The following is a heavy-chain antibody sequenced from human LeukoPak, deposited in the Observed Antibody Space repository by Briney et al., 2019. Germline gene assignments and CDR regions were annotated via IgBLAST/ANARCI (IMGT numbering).Heavy chain of an antibody. V-gene: IGHV3-23*01. CDR3: AKDNGYSYGYYFEY. Sequence: GVPLTLSCAASGLTFNLYAMRWLRQSPGKGREWVSDIIWSGCSIFYADSVKGRFTISRDNSKNTLYVQMNSLRAEDTAVYYCAKDNGYSYGYYFEYWGQGTLVTVSS. J-gene: IGHJ4*02. CDR2: IIWSGCSI. D-gene: IGHD5-18*01. CDR1: GLTFNLYA.